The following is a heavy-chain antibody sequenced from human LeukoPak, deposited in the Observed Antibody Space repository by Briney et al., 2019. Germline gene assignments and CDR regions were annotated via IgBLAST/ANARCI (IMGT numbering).Heavy chain of an antibody. Sequence: KPSETLSLTCTVAGGAITSHYWTWIRQSPVKGLGWIGGIANSRSTSYNPSLKSRVTISIDTSKNQFSLKLSSVTAADTAVYYCARRYSSGWYYFDYWGQGTLVTVSS. D-gene: IGHD6-19*01. CDR2: IANSRST. CDR3: ARRYSSGWYYFDY. V-gene: IGHV4-4*07. J-gene: IGHJ4*02. CDR1: GGAITSHY.